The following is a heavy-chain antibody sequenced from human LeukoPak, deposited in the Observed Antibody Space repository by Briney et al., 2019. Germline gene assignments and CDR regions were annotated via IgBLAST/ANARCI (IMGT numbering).Heavy chain of an antibody. J-gene: IGHJ4*02. CDR1: GFTLSSYW. CDR2: IKQDGSEI. CDR3: VRGNPFGGY. V-gene: IGHV3-7*03. D-gene: IGHD2-15*01. Sequence: GGSLRLSCAASGFTLSSYWMIWVRQAPGKGLEWVANIKQDGSEISYVDSVKGRFTISRDNAKNSLYLQMNSLRAEDTAVYYCVRGNPFGGYWGQGTLVTISS.